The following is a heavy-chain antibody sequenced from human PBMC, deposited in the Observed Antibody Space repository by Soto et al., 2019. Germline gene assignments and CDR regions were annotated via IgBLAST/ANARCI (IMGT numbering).Heavy chain of an antibody. CDR2: ITGSGAGS. J-gene: IGHJ5*02. CDR3: AKAYSNSWPNDWFDP. CDR1: GFNFSSYA. D-gene: IGHD6-13*01. V-gene: IGHV3-23*01. Sequence: GGSLILSCAASGFNFSSYAMNWVRQAPGKGLEWVSGITGSGAGSYYSDSVKGRFTISRDNSKNTLYLQMNSLRAEDTAVYYCAKAYSNSWPNDWFDPWGQGTLVTVSS.